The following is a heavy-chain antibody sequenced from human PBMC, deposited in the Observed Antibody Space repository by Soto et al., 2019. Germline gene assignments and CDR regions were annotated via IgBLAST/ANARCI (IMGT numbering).Heavy chain of an antibody. J-gene: IGHJ4*02. CDR1: GYTFTSYG. V-gene: IGHV1-18*01. D-gene: IGHD3-3*01. CDR2: ISAYNGNT. CDR3: AREGYDFWSGYYRGTKLYYFDY. Sequence: ASVKVSCKASGYTFTSYGISWVRQAPGQGLEWTGWISAYNGNTNYAQKLQGRVTMTTDTSTSTACMELRSLRSDDTAVYYCAREGYDFWSGYYRGTKLYYFDYWGQGTLVTVSS.